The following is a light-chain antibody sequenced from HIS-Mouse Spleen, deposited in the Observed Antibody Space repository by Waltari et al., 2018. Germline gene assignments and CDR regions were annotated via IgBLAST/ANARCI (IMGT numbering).Light chain of an antibody. CDR3: QQYNNWPPLT. Sequence: EIVMTQSPATLSVSPVERATLSCRASQSFSSNLAWYQQKPGQAPRLLIYGASTRATCIPARFSGSGSGTDFTLTISSMQSEDFAVYYCQQYNNWPPLTFGGGTKVEIK. CDR1: QSFSSN. J-gene: IGKJ4*01. V-gene: IGKV3-15*01. CDR2: GAS.